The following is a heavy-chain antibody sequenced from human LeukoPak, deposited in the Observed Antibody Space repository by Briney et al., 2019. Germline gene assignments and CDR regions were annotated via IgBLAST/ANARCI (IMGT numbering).Heavy chain of an antibody. J-gene: IGHJ4*02. V-gene: IGHV3-30-3*01. Sequence: GGSLRLSCAASGFTFSSYAMHWVRQAPGKGLEWVAVISYDGSNKYYADSVKGRFTISRDNSKNTLYLQMNSLRAEDTAVYYCAKDGGNYDILTGPLGWGQGTLVTVSS. CDR2: ISYDGSNK. CDR3: AKDGGNYDILTGPLG. CDR1: GFTFSSYA. D-gene: IGHD3-9*01.